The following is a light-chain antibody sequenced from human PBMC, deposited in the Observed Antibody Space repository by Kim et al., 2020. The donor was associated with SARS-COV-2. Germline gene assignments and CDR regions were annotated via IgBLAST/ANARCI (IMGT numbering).Light chain of an antibody. Sequence: SASVGDRVTITCRASQSISSYLNWYQQKPGKAPKLLIYAASSLQSGVPSRFSGSGYGTDFTLTISSLQPEDFATYYCQQSYSTPYSFGQGTKLEI. V-gene: IGKV1-39*01. J-gene: IGKJ2*03. CDR3: QQSYSTPYS. CDR1: QSISSY. CDR2: AAS.